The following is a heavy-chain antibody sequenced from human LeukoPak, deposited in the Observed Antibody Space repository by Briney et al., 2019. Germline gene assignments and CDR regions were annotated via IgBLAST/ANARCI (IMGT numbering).Heavy chain of an antibody. CDR1: GFAFNNGA. V-gene: IGHV3-23*01. Sequence: QPGGSLRLSCAASGFAFNNGAMTWVRQPPGKDLEWVSTIVGDSTIEYYADSVKGRFTISSDNSKTMLFLHMNSLRAEDTAIYYCARQPYFYYYLDVWGKGTTVTVTS. D-gene: IGHD5-18*01. CDR3: ARQPYFYYYLDV. CDR2: IVGDSTIE. J-gene: IGHJ6*03.